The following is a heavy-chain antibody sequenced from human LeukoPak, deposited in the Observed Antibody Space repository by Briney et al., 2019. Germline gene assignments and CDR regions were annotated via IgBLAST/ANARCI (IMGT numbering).Heavy chain of an antibody. D-gene: IGHD3-10*01. CDR3: ARVWDYYMDV. V-gene: IGHV3-48*01. Sequence: PGGSLRLSCAASGFTFSNYWMSWVRQAPGKWLEWVSYISSSSSTIYYADSVKGRFTISRDNAKNSLYLQMNSLRAEDTAVYYCARVWDYYMDVWGKGTTVTVSS. CDR2: ISSSSSTI. J-gene: IGHJ6*03. CDR1: GFTFSNYW.